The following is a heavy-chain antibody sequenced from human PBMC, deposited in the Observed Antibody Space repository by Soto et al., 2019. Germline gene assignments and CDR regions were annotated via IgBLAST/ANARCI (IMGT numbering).Heavy chain of an antibody. Sequence: PSETLSLTCTVTGGSISSSSYYWGWIRQPPGKGLEWIGSIYYSGSTYYNPSLKSRVTISVDTSKNQFSLKLSSVTAADTAVYYCARHNVYYDFAARQINWFDPWGQGTLVTVSS. V-gene: IGHV4-39*01. CDR2: IYYSGST. CDR1: GGSISSSSYY. J-gene: IGHJ5*02. D-gene: IGHD3-3*01. CDR3: ARHNVYYDFAARQINWFDP.